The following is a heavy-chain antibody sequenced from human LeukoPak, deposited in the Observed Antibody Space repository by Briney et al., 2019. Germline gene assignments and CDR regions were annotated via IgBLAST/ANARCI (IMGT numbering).Heavy chain of an antibody. Sequence: SETLSLTCTVSGGSISSYYWSWIRQPPGKGLGWIGYIYYSGSTNYNPSLKSRVTISVDTSKNQFSLKLSSVTAADTAVYYCARVPVDTAMVINYGMDVWGQGTTVTVSS. CDR2: IYYSGST. J-gene: IGHJ6*02. CDR3: ARVPVDTAMVINYGMDV. CDR1: GGSISSYY. V-gene: IGHV4-59*01. D-gene: IGHD5-18*01.